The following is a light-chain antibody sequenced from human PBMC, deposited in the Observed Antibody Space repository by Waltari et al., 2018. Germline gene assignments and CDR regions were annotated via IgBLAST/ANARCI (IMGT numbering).Light chain of an antibody. J-gene: IGKJ4*01. Sequence: IQLTQSPSSLSTSVGDRVTITCRASEGLTRDLVWYQQRPGRPPTLLIYDASTLHTGVPSRFSGSGSGTDFTLTISSLQPEDFGTYYCQQFHTYPRTFGGGTKAEIK. CDR3: QQFHTYPRT. V-gene: IGKV1-13*02. CDR1: EGLTRD. CDR2: DAS.